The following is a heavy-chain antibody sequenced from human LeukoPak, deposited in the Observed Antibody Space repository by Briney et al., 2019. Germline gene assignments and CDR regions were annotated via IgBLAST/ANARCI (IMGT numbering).Heavy chain of an antibody. V-gene: IGHV3-74*01. J-gene: IGHJ4*02. CDR1: GFTSSSYW. D-gene: IGHD1-14*01. CDR2: INPGGSSI. CDR3: ARSNQADDY. Sequence: PGRSLRLSCAASGFTSSSYWTHCVRQVPGKGLVWVARINPGGSSITYADSVKGRFTISRDNAKNTLYLQMDSLRAEDTGVYYCARSNQADDYWGQGTLVTVPS.